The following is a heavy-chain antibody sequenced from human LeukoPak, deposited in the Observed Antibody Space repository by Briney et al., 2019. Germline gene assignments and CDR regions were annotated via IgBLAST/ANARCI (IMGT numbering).Heavy chain of an antibody. CDR1: GGSFSGYY. Sequence: SETLSLTCAVYGGSFSGYYWSWIRQPPGKGLEWIGEITHSGSTNYNPSLKSRVTILVDTSKKQFSLNLSSVTAADTAVYYCARPAGYSTGWSGMAAFDIWGQGTMVTVSS. CDR3: ARPAGYSTGWSGMAAFDI. J-gene: IGHJ3*02. D-gene: IGHD6-19*01. V-gene: IGHV4-34*01. CDR2: ITHSGST.